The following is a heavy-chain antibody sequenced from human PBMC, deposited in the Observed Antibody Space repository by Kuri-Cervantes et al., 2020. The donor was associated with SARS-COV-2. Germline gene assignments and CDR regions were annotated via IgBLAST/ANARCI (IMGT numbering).Heavy chain of an antibody. Sequence: ASVKVSCKVSGYTLTELSMHWVRQAPGKGLEWMGGFDPEDGETIYAQKFQGRVTMTRNTSISTAYMELSSLRSEDTAVYYCARAETYYGSGSYCYWGQGTLVTVSS. CDR2: FDPEDGET. J-gene: IGHJ4*02. CDR1: GYTLTELS. V-gene: IGHV1-24*01. CDR3: ARAETYYGSGSYCY. D-gene: IGHD3-10*01.